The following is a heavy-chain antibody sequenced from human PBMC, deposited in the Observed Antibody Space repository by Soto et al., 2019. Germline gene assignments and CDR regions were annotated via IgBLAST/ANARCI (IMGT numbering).Heavy chain of an antibody. J-gene: IGHJ6*02. V-gene: IGHV1-69*01. CDR1: RVAFSKFI. Sequence: QAQLEQSGGEVKKPGSSVKVSCKASRVAFSKFIVTWVRQAPGLGLEWVGGIIPVFGTANYAQKFQGRVTITADESTSTSYMEVNNLRSEDTAVYYCVKVRYSSPMGYYYGMDVWGQGTTVTVSS. D-gene: IGHD2-2*01. CDR3: VKVRYSSPMGYYYGMDV. CDR2: IIPVFGTA.